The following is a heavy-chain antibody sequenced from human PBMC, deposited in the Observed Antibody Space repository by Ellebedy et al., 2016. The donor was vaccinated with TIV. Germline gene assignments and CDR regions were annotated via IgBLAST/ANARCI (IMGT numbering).Heavy chain of an antibody. D-gene: IGHD6-13*01. CDR3: AKSGQQLVPPTGWFDP. V-gene: IGHV3-21*01. Sequence: PGGSLRLSCAASGFTFSTYTMNWVRQAPGKGLEWVASISIRTKYISYADSVKGRFTISRDNAKNSLFLQMNSLRAEDTAVYYCAKSGQQLVPPTGWFDPWGQGTLVSVSS. CDR1: GFTFSTYT. CDR2: ISIRTKYI. J-gene: IGHJ5*02.